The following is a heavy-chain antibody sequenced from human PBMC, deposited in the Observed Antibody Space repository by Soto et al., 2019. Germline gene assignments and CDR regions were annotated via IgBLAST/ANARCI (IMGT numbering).Heavy chain of an antibody. D-gene: IGHD3-22*01. Sequence: ASVKVSCKASGYTFTSYGISWVRQAPGQGLEWMGWISAYNGNTNYAQKLQGRVTMTTDTSTSTAYMELRSLRSDGTAVHYCARARNYYHSSGYPPGVGDAFDIWRQGTMVTVS. V-gene: IGHV1-18*04. CDR3: ARARNYYHSSGYPPGVGDAFDI. CDR2: ISAYNGNT. CDR1: GYTFTSYG. J-gene: IGHJ3*02.